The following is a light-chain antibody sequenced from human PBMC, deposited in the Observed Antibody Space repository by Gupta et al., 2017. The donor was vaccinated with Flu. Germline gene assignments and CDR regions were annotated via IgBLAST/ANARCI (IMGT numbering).Light chain of an antibody. CDR1: RNIGRY. CDR2: GTS. V-gene: IGKV1-39*01. J-gene: IGKJ1*01. CDR3: QQTYSTPGT. Sequence: DIQMTQSPSSLSASLGDRVTITCRASRNIGRYVNWYQQRPGKAPKLLIYGTSSLQSGVPSRFRGSGSGTDFALTISSLQPEDFATYYCQQTYSTPGTFGQGTKVEVQ.